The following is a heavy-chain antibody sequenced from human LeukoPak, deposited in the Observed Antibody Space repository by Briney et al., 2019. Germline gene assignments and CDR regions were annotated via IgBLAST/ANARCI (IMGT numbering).Heavy chain of an antibody. CDR1: GGSMSDSIT. V-gene: IGHV4/OR15-8*01. Sequence: PSETLSLTCSVSGGSMSDSITWGWVRQPPGKGLEWLANIHDDGRTAPNPSLRSRLTISQDRSKNQFCLKVSSVTAADTAFYYCAKVLTAAGLDLWGQGILVTVSS. CDR2: IHDDGRT. D-gene: IGHD6-25*01. CDR3: AKVLTAAGLDL. J-gene: IGHJ5*02.